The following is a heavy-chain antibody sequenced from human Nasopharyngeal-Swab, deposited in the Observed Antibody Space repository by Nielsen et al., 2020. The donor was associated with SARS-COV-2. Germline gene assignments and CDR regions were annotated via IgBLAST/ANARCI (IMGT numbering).Heavy chain of an antibody. Sequence: SETLSLTCTVSGGSISSSSYYWGWIRQPPGKGLEWIGSIYYSGSTYYSPSLKSRVTISVDTSKNQFSLKLSSVTAADTAVYYCARETTVTTYWEYYYYGMDVWGQGTTVTVSS. CDR3: ARETTVTTYWEYYYYGMDV. CDR2: IYYSGST. D-gene: IGHD4-11*01. CDR1: GGSISSSSYY. J-gene: IGHJ6*02. V-gene: IGHV4-39*07.